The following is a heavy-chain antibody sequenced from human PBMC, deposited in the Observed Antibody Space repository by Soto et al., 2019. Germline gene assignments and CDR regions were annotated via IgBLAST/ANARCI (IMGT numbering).Heavy chain of an antibody. V-gene: IGHV3-64*02. J-gene: IGHJ4*02. Sequence: EVQLVESGEGLVQPGGSLRLSCAASGFTFSSYAMHWVRQAPGKGLEYVSAISSNGGSTYYADSVKGRFTISRDNSKNTLYLQMGSLRAEDMAVYYCARALRFLEWSDYWGQGTLVTVSS. CDR2: ISSNGGST. D-gene: IGHD3-3*01. CDR3: ARALRFLEWSDY. CDR1: GFTFSSYA.